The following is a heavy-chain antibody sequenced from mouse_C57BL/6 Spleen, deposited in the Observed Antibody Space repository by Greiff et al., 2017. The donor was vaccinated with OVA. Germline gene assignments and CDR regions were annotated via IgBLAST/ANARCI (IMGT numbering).Heavy chain of an antibody. CDR2: ISSGGDYI. D-gene: IGHD1-1*01. Sequence: EVKLVESGEGLVKPGGSLKLSCAASGFTFSSYAMSWVRQTPEKRLEWVAYISSGGDYIYYADTVKGRFTISRDNARNTLYLQMSSLKSEDTAMYYCTRSPTIVAKVAMDYWGQGTSVTVSS. CDR3: TRSPTIVAKVAMDY. J-gene: IGHJ4*01. CDR1: GFTFSSYA. V-gene: IGHV5-9-1*02.